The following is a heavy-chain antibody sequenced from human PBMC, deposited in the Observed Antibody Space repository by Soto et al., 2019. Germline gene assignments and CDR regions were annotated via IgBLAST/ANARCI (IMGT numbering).Heavy chain of an antibody. CDR3: ARSPYYDILTGYSHYFDY. D-gene: IGHD3-9*01. CDR1: GGSVSSDSYY. CDR2: TYYSGST. V-gene: IGHV4-61*01. J-gene: IGHJ4*02. Sequence: SETLSLTCTVSGGSVSSDSYYWNWIRQPPGKGLEWIGFTYYSGSTKYNPSLKSRVTISVDTSKNQFSLKLSSVTAADTAVYYCARSPYYDILTGYSHYFDYWGQGALVTVSS.